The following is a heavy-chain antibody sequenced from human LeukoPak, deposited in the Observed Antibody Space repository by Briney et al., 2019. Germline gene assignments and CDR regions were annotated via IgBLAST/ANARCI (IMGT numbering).Heavy chain of an antibody. D-gene: IGHD6-13*01. CDR1: GITLSNYG. J-gene: IGHJ4*02. CDR3: ARGGAAAGSFDY. V-gene: IGHV3-23*01. Sequence: GGSLRLSCAVSGITLSNYGMSWVRQAPGKGLEWVAGISGSGGSTNYADSVKGRFTISRDSPKNTLFLQMNSLRAEDTAVYYCARGGAAAGSFDYWGQGTLVTVSS. CDR2: ISGSGGST.